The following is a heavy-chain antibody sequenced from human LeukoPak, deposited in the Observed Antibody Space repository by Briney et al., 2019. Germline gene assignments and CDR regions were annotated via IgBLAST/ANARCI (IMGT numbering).Heavy chain of an antibody. CDR3: AKDDAWLQYGD. D-gene: IGHD5-24*01. CDR2: ISSSRSYI. CDR1: GFTFSSYS. V-gene: IGHV3-21*04. Sequence: PGGSLRLSCAASGFTFSSYSMNWVRQAPGKGLEWVSFISSSRSYIYYAGSVKGRFTISRDNAKNSLYLQMNSLRPEDTAVYYCAKDDAWLQYGDWGRGTLVTVSS. J-gene: IGHJ4*02.